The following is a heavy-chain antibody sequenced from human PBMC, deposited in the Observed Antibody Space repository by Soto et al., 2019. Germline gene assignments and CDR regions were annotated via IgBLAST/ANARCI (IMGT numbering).Heavy chain of an antibody. CDR3: VKPPAYYIDSYAYYPV. CDR2: IGTNGDST. V-gene: IGHV3-64D*06. CDR1: GFTFSNYA. J-gene: IGHJ4*02. D-gene: IGHD3-22*01. Sequence: SGGSLRLSCSASGFTFSNYALHWVRQAPGKGLEYVSSIGTNGDSTFYAESVKGRFTISRDNSKNTLYLQMRNLGPEDTAVYYCVKPPAYYIDSYAYYPVWGQGTLVTVSS.